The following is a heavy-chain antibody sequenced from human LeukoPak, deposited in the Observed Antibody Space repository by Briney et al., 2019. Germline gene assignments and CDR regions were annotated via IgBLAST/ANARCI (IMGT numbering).Heavy chain of an antibody. J-gene: IGHJ4*02. D-gene: IGHD2-2*01. CDR2: INHSGST. CDR1: GGSFSGYY. CDR3: ARASSVLLSYDY. V-gene: IGHV4-34*01. Sequence: SETLSLTCAVYGGSFSGYYWSWIRQPPGKGLEWIGEINHSGSTNYNPSLKSRVIISVDTSKNQFSLKLSSVTAADTAVYYCARASSVLLSYDYWGQGTLVTVSS.